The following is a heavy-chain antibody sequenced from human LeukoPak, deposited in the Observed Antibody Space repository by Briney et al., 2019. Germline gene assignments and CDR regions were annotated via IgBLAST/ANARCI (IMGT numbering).Heavy chain of an antibody. J-gene: IGHJ4*02. CDR2: INHSGST. CDR3: ARGYSYGTRLDY. D-gene: IGHD5-18*01. Sequence: SETLSLTCAVYGGSFRGYYWSWIRQPPGEGLEWIGEINHSGSTNYNPSLKSRVTISVDTSKNQFSLKLSSVTAADTAVYYCARGYSYGTRLDYWGQGTLVTVSS. CDR1: GGSFRGYY. V-gene: IGHV4-34*01.